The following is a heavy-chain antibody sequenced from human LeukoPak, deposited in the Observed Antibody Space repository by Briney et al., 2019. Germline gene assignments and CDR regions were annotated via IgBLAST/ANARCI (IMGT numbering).Heavy chain of an antibody. J-gene: IGHJ5*02. CDR2: IRYDGSNK. V-gene: IGHV3-30*02. CDR3: ASDRSFGVVITNWFDP. Sequence: PGGSLSLSCAASGFTFSSYGMHWVRQAPGKGLEWAAFIRYDGSNKYYADSVKGRFTISRDNSKNTLYLQMNSLRAEDTAVYYCASDRSFGVVITNWFDPWGQGTLVTVSS. D-gene: IGHD3-3*01. CDR1: GFTFSSYG.